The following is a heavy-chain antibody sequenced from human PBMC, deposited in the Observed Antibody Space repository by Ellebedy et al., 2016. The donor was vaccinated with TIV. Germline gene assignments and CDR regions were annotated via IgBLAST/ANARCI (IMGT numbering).Heavy chain of an antibody. Sequence: PGGSLRLSCAASGFTFSSYSMNWVRQAPGKGLEWVSYISSSSSTIYYADSVKGRFTISRDNAKNTLYLQMNSLSAEDTAVYYCAKGSVWDLLLTCFDYWGQGTVVTVSS. J-gene: IGHJ4*02. CDR2: ISSSSSTI. CDR3: AKGSVWDLLLTCFDY. D-gene: IGHD1-26*01. CDR1: GFTFSSYS. V-gene: IGHV3-48*01.